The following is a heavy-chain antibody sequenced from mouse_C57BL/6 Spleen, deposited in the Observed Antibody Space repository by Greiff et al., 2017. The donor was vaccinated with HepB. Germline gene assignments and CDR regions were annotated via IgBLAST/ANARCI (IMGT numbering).Heavy chain of an antibody. Sequence: EVMLVESGGGLVKPGGSLKLSCAASGFTFSDYGMHWVRQAPENGLEWVAYISSGSSTIYYADTVKGRFTISRDNAKNTLLLQMTSLRSEDTAMYYCARCYYYGSSHAMDYWGQGTSVTVSS. CDR2: ISSGSSTI. J-gene: IGHJ4*01. CDR1: GFTFSDYG. D-gene: IGHD1-1*01. CDR3: ARCYYYGSSHAMDY. V-gene: IGHV5-17*01.